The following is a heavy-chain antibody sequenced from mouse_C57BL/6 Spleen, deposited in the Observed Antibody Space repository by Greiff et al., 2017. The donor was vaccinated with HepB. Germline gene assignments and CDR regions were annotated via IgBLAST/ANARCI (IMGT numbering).Heavy chain of an antibody. CDR1: GFTFSDYG. J-gene: IGHJ4*01. CDR2: ISNLAYSI. D-gene: IGHD2-1*01. Sequence: EVKLMESGGGLVQPGGSLKLSCAASGFTFSDYGMAWVRQAPRKGPEWVAFISNLAYSIYYADTVTGRFTISRENAKNTLYLEMSSLRSEDTAMYYCARHDGNYDYYAMDYWGQGTSVTVSS. V-gene: IGHV5-15*01. CDR3: ARHDGNYDYYAMDY.